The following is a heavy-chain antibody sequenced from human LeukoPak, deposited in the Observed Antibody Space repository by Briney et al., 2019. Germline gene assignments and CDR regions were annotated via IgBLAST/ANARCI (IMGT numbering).Heavy chain of an antibody. CDR3: VRVNIWSVDR. V-gene: IGHV3-74*01. Sequence: PGGSLRLSCVPPGDTLTHHWRHSGRQAPGKGLVCVSRINNDGSNIDYAASVKGRFPISSETASNTLYLQPDSMRDEDTGVCHCVRVNIWSVDRLGQGAQVTVSS. CDR2: INNDGSNI. J-gene: IGHJ5*02. CDR1: GDTLTHHW. D-gene: IGHD2/OR15-2a*01.